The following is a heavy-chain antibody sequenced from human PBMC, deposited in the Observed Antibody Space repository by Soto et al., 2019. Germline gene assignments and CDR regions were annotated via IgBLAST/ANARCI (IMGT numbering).Heavy chain of an antibody. D-gene: IGHD4-17*01. CDR1: GFTFSSYA. V-gene: IGHV3-23*01. CDR2: ISGSGGST. J-gene: IGHJ4*02. CDR3: AKVNGITTVTTGHFDY. Sequence: EVQLLESGGGLVQPGGSLRLSCAASGFTFSSYAMSWVRQAPGKGLEWVSAISGSGGSTYYADSVKGRFTISRDNSKNTLYLQMNSLRAEDTAVYYCAKVNGITTVTTGHFDYWGQGTLVTVSS.